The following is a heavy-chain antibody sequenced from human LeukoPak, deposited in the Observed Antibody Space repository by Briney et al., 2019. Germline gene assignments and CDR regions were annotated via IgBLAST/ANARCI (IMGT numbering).Heavy chain of an antibody. CDR3: ARDLGGIAAVEYYFDY. D-gene: IGHD6-13*01. J-gene: IGHJ4*02. CDR1: GYTFTSYA. Sequence: ASVKVSCKASGYTFTSYAMHWVRQAPGQRLEWMGWINAGNGNTKYSQKFQGRVTITRDTSASTAYMELSSLRSEDTAVYYCARDLGGIAAVEYYFDYWGQGTLVTVSS. V-gene: IGHV1-3*01. CDR2: INAGNGNT.